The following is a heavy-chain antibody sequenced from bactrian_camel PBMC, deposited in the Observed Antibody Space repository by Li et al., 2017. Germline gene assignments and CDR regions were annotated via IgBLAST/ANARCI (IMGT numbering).Heavy chain of an antibody. CDR3: GKPTAPGTRPAHCVGEYCI. V-gene: IGHV3S53*01. Sequence: HVQLVESGGGSVQAGGSLRLSCTTSGVRVSDYCMAWYRQAPGKEREGVAAIDNEGITSHADSVKGRFTISADNAKNTLYLEMNNLKTDDTAMYYCGKPTAPGTRPAHCVGEYCIWGQGTQVTVS. CDR1: GVRVSDYC. D-gene: IGHD3*01. CDR2: IDNEGIT. J-gene: IGHJ4*01.